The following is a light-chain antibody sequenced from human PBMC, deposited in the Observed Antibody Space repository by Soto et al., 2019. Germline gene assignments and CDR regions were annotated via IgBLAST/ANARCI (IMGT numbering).Light chain of an antibody. CDR2: DAS. J-gene: IGKJ2*01. Sequence: ELVLTQSPATLSLSPGERATLSCRASQSVSSYLAWYQHKPGQAPSLLIYDASNSTTGIPARFSGSGSGTDLTRTISSLWPDDFEVYYCKKRSNWQTFGYGNKLESK. V-gene: IGKV3-11*01. CDR1: QSVSSY. CDR3: KKRSNWQT.